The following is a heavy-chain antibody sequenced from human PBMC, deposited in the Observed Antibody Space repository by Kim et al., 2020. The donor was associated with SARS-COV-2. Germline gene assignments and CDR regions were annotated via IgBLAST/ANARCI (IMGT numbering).Heavy chain of an antibody. CDR3: ARGGSGYDLNWLAP. J-gene: IGHJ5*02. CDR1: GYTFTRCA. CDR2: INAGKGDT. Sequence: ASVKVSCKTSGYTFTRCAVHWVRQAPGQRPEWMGWINAGKGDTKYSQKFQGRVTITRDTSSNTAYMEVSSLRSEDTAVSYCARGGSGYDLNWLAPWGQGT. D-gene: IGHD2-15*01. V-gene: IGHV1-3*01.